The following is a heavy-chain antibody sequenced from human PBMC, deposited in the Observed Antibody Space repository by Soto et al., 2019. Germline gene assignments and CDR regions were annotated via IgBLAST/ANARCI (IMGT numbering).Heavy chain of an antibody. CDR3: AKARYCSGGRSNFFFDH. Sequence: EVQLLESGGGLVQPGGSLRLSCAASGFTFSNYAMNWVRQAPGKGLEWVSAISGNVGSTNYADSVKGRFSISRDNSKNRLYLQMNSLRAEDTAVYYCAKARYCSGGRSNFFFDHWGLGTLVTVSS. J-gene: IGHJ4*02. V-gene: IGHV3-23*01. CDR2: ISGNVGST. CDR1: GFTFSNYA. D-gene: IGHD2-15*01.